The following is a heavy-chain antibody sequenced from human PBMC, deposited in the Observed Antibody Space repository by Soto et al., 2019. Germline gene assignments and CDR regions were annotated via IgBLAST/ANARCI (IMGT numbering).Heavy chain of an antibody. CDR3: ASDIVAPGRHFDY. V-gene: IGHV2-26*01. D-gene: IGHD5-12*01. J-gene: IGHJ4*02. CDR2: IFSNDEK. Sequence: SGPTLVNPTETLTLTCTVSGFSLSNARMGVSWIRQPPGKALEWLAHIFSNDEKSYSTSLKSRLTISKDTSKSQVVLTMTNMDPVDTATYYCASDIVAPGRHFDYWGQGTLVTVSS. CDR1: GFSLSNARMG.